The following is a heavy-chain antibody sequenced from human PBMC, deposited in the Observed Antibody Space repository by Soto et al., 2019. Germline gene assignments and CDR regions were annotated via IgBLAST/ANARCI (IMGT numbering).Heavy chain of an antibody. CDR3: ARTPTAMAKYYSYGMDV. Sequence: SGPTLVNPTQTLTLTCTFSGFSLSTSGMCVSWIRQPPGKALEWLALIDWDDDKYYSTSLKTRLTISKDTSKNQVVLTMTNMDPVDTATYYCARTPTAMAKYYSYGMDVWGQGTTVTVSS. V-gene: IGHV2-70*01. J-gene: IGHJ6*02. D-gene: IGHD5-18*01. CDR2: IDWDDDK. CDR1: GFSLSTSGMC.